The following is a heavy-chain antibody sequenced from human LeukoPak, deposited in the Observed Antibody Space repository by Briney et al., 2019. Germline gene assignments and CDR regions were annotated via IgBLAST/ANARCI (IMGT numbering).Heavy chain of an antibody. V-gene: IGHV3-21*01. J-gene: IGHJ5*02. CDR1: GFTFSSYS. CDR3: ARDEAPYNWNDG. CDR2: ISSSSSYI. Sequence: GGSLRLSCAASGFTFSSYSMNWVRQAPGKGLEWVSSISSSSSYIYYADSVKGRFTISRDNAKNSLYLQMNSLRAEGTAVYYCARDEAPYNWNDGWGQGTLVTVSS.